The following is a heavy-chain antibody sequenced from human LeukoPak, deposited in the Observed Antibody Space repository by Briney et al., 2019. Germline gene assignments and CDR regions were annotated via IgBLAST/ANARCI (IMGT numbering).Heavy chain of an antibody. J-gene: IGHJ6*02. CDR1: GYSISSGYY. V-gene: IGHV4-38-2*02. CDR2: FYYNENT. D-gene: IGHD3-10*01. CDR3: ARAPRITMIQGVEGMDV. Sequence: SETLSLTCTVSGYSISSGYYWGWIRQPPGKELEWIGSFYYNENTYYRPSLKSRATISVDTSKNQFSLKLSSVTAADTAVYYCARAPRITMIQGVEGMDVWGQGTTVTVSS.